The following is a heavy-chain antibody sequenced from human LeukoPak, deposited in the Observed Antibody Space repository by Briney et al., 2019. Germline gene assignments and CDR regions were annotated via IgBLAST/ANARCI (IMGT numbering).Heavy chain of an antibody. CDR3: ARGLDLGELLWFGELLPFDY. Sequence: ASVKVSCKASGYTFTSYGISWVRQAPGQGLEWMGWISAYNGNTNYAQKLQGRVTMTTDTSTSTAYMELRSLRSDDTAVYYCARGLDLGELLWFGELLPFDYWGQGTLVTVSS. CDR2: ISAYNGNT. J-gene: IGHJ4*02. D-gene: IGHD3-10*01. CDR1: GYTFTSYG. V-gene: IGHV1-18*01.